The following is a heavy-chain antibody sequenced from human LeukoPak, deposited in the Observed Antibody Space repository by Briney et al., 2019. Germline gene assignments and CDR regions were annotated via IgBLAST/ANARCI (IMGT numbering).Heavy chain of an antibody. Sequence: GESLKISCKGAGYSFTSYWIGWVRRMAGKGVEGMVIIYRGDCGTRYSPSFQGQVTISADKSISTAYLQWSSLKASDTAMYYCARRVYGSGSYYKGVYYMDVWGKGTTVTVSS. CDR2: IYRGDCGT. V-gene: IGHV5-51*01. CDR3: ARRVYGSGSYYKGVYYMDV. J-gene: IGHJ6*03. CDR1: GYSFTSYW. D-gene: IGHD3-10*01.